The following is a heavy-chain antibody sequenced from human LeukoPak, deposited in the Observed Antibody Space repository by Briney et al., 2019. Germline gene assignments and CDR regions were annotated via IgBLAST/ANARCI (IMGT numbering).Heavy chain of an antibody. CDR1: GFTFSSYT. V-gene: IGHV3-30-3*01. J-gene: IGHJ4*02. D-gene: IGHD5-24*01. CDR2: ISYDGSNK. Sequence: GGSLRLSCAASGFTFSSYTMHWVRQAPGKGLEWVAVISYDGSNKYYADSVKGRFTISRDNSKNTLYLQMNSLRAEDTAVYYCARPCRDGYKKYTVDYWGQGTLVTVSS. CDR3: ARPCRDGYKKYTVDY.